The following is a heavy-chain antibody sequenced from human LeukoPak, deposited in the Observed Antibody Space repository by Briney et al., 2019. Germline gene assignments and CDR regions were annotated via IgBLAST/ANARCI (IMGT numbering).Heavy chain of an antibody. CDR3: ASRTYFYDSSGYYYAPFDF. J-gene: IGHJ4*02. CDR1: GYTFTGYY. V-gene: IGHV1-2*02. Sequence: ASVKVSCKASGYTFTGYYMHWVRQAPGQGLEWMGWINPNSGGTNHAQKFQGRVTMTRDTSISTAYMELSRLRSDDTAVYYCASRTYFYDSSGYYYAPFDFWGQGTLVTVSS. CDR2: INPNSGGT. D-gene: IGHD3-22*01.